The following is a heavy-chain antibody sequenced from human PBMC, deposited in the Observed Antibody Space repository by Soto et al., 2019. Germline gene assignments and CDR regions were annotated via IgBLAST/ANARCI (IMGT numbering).Heavy chain of an antibody. D-gene: IGHD6-13*01. CDR2: IIPIFGTA. CDR1: GGTFSSYA. V-gene: IGHV1-69*01. J-gene: IGHJ3*02. Sequence: QVQLVQSWAEVKKPGSSVKVSCKASGGTFSSYAISWVRQAPGQGLEWMGGIIPIFGTANYAQKFQGRVTITADESTSTAYLEMSSLRSEDTAVYYCARGYSSSPAFDIWGQGTMVTVSS. CDR3: ARGYSSSPAFDI.